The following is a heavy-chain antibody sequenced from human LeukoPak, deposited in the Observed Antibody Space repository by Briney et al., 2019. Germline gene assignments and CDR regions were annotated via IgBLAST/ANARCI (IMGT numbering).Heavy chain of an antibody. V-gene: IGHV3-21*01. J-gene: IGHJ4*02. CDR1: GFTFSSYS. CDR2: ISSSSRYI. Sequence: GGSLRLSCAASGFTFSSYSMNWVRQAPGKGLEWVSFISSSSRYIYYADSVKGRFTISRDNAKNSLYLQMISLRVEDTAVYYCARDNGWGRYYFDSWGQGTLATVSS. CDR3: ARDNGWGRYYFDS. D-gene: IGHD6-19*01.